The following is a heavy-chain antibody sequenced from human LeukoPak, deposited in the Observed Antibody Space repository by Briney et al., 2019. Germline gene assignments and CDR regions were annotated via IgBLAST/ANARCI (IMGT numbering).Heavy chain of an antibody. CDR1: GYTFTDYY. J-gene: IGHJ4*02. CDR2: INSNSGAT. V-gene: IGHV1-2*02. D-gene: IGHD5-12*01. CDR3: ARDGSLAY. Sequence: AAVNVSCKASGYTFTDYYIHWVRQAPGQGLEWMGWINSNSGATNYAQKFQGRVTMTRDTSISTAYMELTRLGSDDTAVYYCARDGSLAYWGQGTMVAASS.